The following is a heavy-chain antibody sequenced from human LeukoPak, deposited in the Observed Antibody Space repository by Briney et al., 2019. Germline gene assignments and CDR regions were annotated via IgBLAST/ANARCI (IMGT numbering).Heavy chain of an antibody. D-gene: IGHD3-10*01. V-gene: IGHV4-61*02. Sequence: TLSLTCTVSGGSISSSSYYWSWIRQPAGKGLEWIGRIYTSGSTNYNPSLKSRVTISVDTSKNQFSLKLSSVTAADTAVYYCASGGSGSYLLDYWGQGTLVTVSS. CDR3: ASGGSGSYLLDY. CDR2: IYTSGST. CDR1: GGSISSSSYY. J-gene: IGHJ4*02.